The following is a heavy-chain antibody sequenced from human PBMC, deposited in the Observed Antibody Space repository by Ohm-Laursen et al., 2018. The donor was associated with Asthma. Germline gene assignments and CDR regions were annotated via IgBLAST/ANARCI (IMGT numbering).Heavy chain of an antibody. CDR1: GFTFSGSW. J-gene: IGHJ4*02. CDR3: ATLSWYASQF. CDR2: IKPDGSQT. Sequence: SLRLSCAASGFTFSGSWMIWVRQAPGKGLQWLAFIKPDGSQTYYADSMEGRFSIFRDNSKNSLYLQMSSLRGEDTAIYYCATLSWYASQFWGQGTLVTVSS. V-gene: IGHV3-7*01. D-gene: IGHD2-2*01.